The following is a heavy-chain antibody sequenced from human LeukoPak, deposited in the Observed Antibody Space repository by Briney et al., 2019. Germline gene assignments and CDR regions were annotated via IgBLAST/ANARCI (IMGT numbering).Heavy chain of an antibody. CDR2: ISAYSGDT. J-gene: IGHJ4*02. D-gene: IGHD3-22*01. Sequence: ASEKVSCKASGYSFASHGISWVRQAPGQGLEWVGWISAYSGDTNYAQKVQGRVTMTTDTSTSTAYMELRSLRSDDTAVYYCARHYYESSRYFYEKGIFDYWGQGTLVTVSS. CDR3: ARHYYESSRYFYEKGIFDY. V-gene: IGHV1-18*01. CDR1: GYSFASHG.